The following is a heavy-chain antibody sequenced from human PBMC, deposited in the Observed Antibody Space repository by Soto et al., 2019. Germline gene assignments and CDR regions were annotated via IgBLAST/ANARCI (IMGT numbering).Heavy chain of an antibody. CDR2: IDPSDSYT. Sequence: PGESLKISCKGSGYRFTSYWISWVRQMPGKGLEWMGRIDPSDSYTNYSPSFQGHVTISADKSISTAYLQWSSLKASDTAMYFCTSDRYPRFYHGSGSYPYYWGQGTPVTVSS. J-gene: IGHJ4*02. V-gene: IGHV5-10-1*01. CDR3: TSDRYPRFYHGSGSYPYY. CDR1: GYRFTSYW. D-gene: IGHD3-10*01.